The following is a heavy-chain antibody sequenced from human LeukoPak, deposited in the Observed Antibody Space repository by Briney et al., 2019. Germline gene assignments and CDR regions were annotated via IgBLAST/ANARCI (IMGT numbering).Heavy chain of an antibody. CDR3: ARYSSGWYSGKYFDY. J-gene: IGHJ4*02. D-gene: IGHD6-19*01. V-gene: IGHV3-7*01. Sequence: GGSLRLSCAASGFTFSSYWMSWVRQAPGKGLEWVANIKQDGSEKYYVDSVKGRFTISRDNAKNSLYLQMNSLRAEDTAVYYCARYSSGWYSGKYFDYWGQGTLVTVSS. CDR1: GFTFSSYW. CDR2: IKQDGSEK.